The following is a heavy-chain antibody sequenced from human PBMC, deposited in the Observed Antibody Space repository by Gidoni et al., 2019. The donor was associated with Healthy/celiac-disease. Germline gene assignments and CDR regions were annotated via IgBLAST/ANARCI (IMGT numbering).Heavy chain of an antibody. Sequence: EVQLLESGGGLVQPGGSLRLSCAASGFTFSSYAMSWVRQAPGKGLEWVSAISGSGGSTYYADSVKGRFTISRDNSKNTLYLQMNSLRAEDTAVYYCAKDPQYSSSWPYGMDVWGQGTTVTVSS. D-gene: IGHD6-13*01. J-gene: IGHJ6*02. CDR1: GFTFSSYA. CDR3: AKDPQYSSSWPYGMDV. V-gene: IGHV3-23*01. CDR2: ISGSGGST.